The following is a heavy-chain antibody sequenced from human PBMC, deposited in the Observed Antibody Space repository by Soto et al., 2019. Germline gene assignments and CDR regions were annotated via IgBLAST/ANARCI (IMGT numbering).Heavy chain of an antibody. CDR2: IYYSGST. J-gene: IGHJ4*02. V-gene: IGHV4-31*03. CDR3: ARIAIFGVVIMDY. CDR1: GGSISSGGYY. D-gene: IGHD3-3*01. Sequence: LSLTCTVSGGSISSGGYYWSWIRQHPGKGLEWIGYIYYSGSTYYNPSLKSRVTISVDTSKNQFSLKLSSVTAADTAVYYCARIAIFGVVIMDYWGQGTLVTVSS.